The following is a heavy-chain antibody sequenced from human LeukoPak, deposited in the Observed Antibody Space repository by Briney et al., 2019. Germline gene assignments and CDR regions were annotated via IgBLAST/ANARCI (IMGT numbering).Heavy chain of an antibody. J-gene: IGHJ4*02. D-gene: IGHD5-12*01. Sequence: SETLSLTCTVSGGSISSSSYYWGWIRQPPGKGLEWIGSIYYSGSTYYNPSLKSRVTISVDTSKNQFSLKLSSVTAADTAVYYCARGVREGGYDSPCDSWGQGTLVTVSS. CDR3: ARGVREGGYDSPCDS. CDR2: IYYSGST. CDR1: GGSISSSSYY. V-gene: IGHV4-39*01.